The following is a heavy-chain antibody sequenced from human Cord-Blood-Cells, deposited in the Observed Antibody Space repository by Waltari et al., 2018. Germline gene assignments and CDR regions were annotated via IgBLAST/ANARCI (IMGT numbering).Heavy chain of an antibody. V-gene: IGHV4-39*01. CDR2: IYYSGAP. Sequence: QLQLRESGPGLVKPSETLSLTCTVSGGSISSSSYYWGWIRQPPGKGLEWIGGIYYSGAPSSTPSLTSEATISLATSKTQSSRKLSPVTAAETAVYYCARRGLVVVPAAIDYWGQGTLVTVSS. CDR1: GGSISSSSYY. D-gene: IGHD2-2*01. CDR3: ARRGLVVVPAAIDY. J-gene: IGHJ4*02.